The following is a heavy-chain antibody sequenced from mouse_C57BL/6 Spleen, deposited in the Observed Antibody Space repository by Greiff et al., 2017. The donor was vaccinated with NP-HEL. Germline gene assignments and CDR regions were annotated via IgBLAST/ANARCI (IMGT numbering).Heavy chain of an antibody. CDR2: INPNNGGT. J-gene: IGHJ3*01. D-gene: IGHD2-1*01. Sequence: EVKLQQSGPELVKPGASVKISCKASGYTFTDYYMNWVKQSHGKSLEWIGDINPNNGGTSYNQKFKGKATLTVDKSSSTAYMELRSLTSEDSAVYYCARSRGNYAWFAYWGQGTLVTVSA. CDR1: GYTFTDYY. CDR3: ARSRGNYAWFAY. V-gene: IGHV1-26*01.